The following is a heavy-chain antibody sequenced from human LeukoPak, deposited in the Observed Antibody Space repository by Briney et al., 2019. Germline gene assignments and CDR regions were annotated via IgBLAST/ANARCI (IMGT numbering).Heavy chain of an antibody. Sequence: GGSLRLSCAASGFTFSNYWMSWVRQAPGKGLEWVANIKQDGSEKYYVDSVKGRFTISRDNAKNSLYLQMNSLRAEDTAVYYCAREGPSNYCSGGSCYYGYWGLGTLVTVSS. CDR2: IKQDGSEK. V-gene: IGHV3-7*01. CDR1: GFTFSNYW. CDR3: AREGPSNYCSGGSCYYGY. D-gene: IGHD2-15*01. J-gene: IGHJ4*02.